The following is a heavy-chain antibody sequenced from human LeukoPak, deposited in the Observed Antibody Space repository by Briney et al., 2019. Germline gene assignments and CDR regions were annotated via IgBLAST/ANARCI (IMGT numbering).Heavy chain of an antibody. CDR1: GGTFSSYA. V-gene: IGHV1-69*05. CDR2: IIPIFGTA. D-gene: IGHD6-13*01. CDR3: ARSSSSDWYFDL. Sequence: SVKVSCKASGGTFSSYAISWVRQAPGQGLEWMGGIIPIFGTANYARKFQGRVTITTDESTSTAYMELSSLRSEDTAVYYCARSSSSDWYFDLWGRGTLVTVSS. J-gene: IGHJ2*01.